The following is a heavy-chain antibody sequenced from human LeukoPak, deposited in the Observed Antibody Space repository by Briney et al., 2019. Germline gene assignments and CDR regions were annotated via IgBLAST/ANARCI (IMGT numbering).Heavy chain of an antibody. J-gene: IGHJ3*01. Sequence: SETLSLTCTVSGGSIGTYYWSWIWQPPGKGLEWIGYIYYRGGTIYNPSLKSRVTISVDTSKNQFSLKLSPVTAADTAVYFCARIRDGYNLDAFDVWGQGTMFTVSS. CDR2: IYYRGGT. D-gene: IGHD5-24*01. CDR3: ARIRDGYNLDAFDV. CDR1: GGSIGTYY. V-gene: IGHV4-59*01.